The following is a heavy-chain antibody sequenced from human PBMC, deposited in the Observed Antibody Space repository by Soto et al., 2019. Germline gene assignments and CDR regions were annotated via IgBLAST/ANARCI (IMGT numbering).Heavy chain of an antibody. V-gene: IGHV3-7*01. CDR2: IKPGGSET. CDR3: ARGSTWTNYFDY. CDR1: GFTFSNYW. J-gene: IGHJ4*02. Sequence: EVQLVESGGGLIQPGGSLRLSCAASGFTFSNYWMSWARQTPGKGLEWVANIKPGGSETYYVDSVEGRFTISRDNAKNSLYLQMNSLRAEDTAIYYCARGSTWTNYFDYWGQGTLVTVSS. D-gene: IGHD2-2*01.